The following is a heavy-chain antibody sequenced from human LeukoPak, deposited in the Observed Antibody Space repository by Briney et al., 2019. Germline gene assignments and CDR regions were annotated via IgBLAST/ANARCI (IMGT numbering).Heavy chain of an antibody. V-gene: IGHV3-23*01. Sequence: PGGSLRLSCAASGFTFSSYAMSWVRQAPGKGLEWVSAISGSGGSTYYADSVKGRFTISRDNSKNTLYLQMNSLRAEDTAVYYCAKNGVVVTAITYYFDYWGQGTLVTVSS. CDR1: GFTFSSYA. CDR3: AKNGVVVTAITYYFDY. J-gene: IGHJ4*02. CDR2: ISGSGGST. D-gene: IGHD2-21*02.